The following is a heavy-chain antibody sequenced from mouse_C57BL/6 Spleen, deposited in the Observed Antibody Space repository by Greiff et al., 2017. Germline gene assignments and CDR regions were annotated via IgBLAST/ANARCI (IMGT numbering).Heavy chain of an antibody. CDR2: IDPETGGT. CDR1: GYTFTDYE. J-gene: IGHJ2*01. CDR3: TRDDGYYGFDY. V-gene: IGHV1-15*01. D-gene: IGHD2-3*01. Sequence: QVQLQQSGAELVRPEASVTLSCKASGYTFTDYEMNWVKQTPVHGLEWIGAIDPETGGTAYNQKFMGKATLTADKSSSTAYMELRRLTSEDSAVFYCTRDDGYYGFDYGGQGATLTVSS.